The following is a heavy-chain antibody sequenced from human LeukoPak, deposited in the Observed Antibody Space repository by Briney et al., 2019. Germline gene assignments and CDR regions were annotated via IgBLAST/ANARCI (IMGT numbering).Heavy chain of an antibody. CDR1: GFTVSSNY. CDR3: AREKVVGASNWFDP. D-gene: IGHD1-26*01. J-gene: IGHJ5*02. CDR2: IYSGGST. V-gene: IGHV3-66*01. Sequence: PGGSLRLSCAASGFTVSSNYMSWVRQAPGKGLEWVSVIYSGGSTYYADSVKGRFIISRDNSKNTLYLQTNSLRAEDTAVYYCAREKVVGASNWFDPWGQGTLVTVSS.